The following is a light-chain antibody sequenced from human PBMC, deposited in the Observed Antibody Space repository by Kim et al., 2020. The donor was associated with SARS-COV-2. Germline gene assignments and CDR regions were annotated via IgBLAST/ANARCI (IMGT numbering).Light chain of an antibody. CDR2: AAS. J-gene: IGKJ5*01. CDR1: QDISNY. CDR3: QQYDNLPCT. Sequence: DIQMTQSPSSLSASVGDRVTITCQASQDISNYLTWYQQKPGQAPKLLIYAASALEFGVPSRFNGSGSGTDFTFTISNLQPEDIATYYCQQYDNLPCTFGHGTRLDIK. V-gene: IGKV1-33*01.